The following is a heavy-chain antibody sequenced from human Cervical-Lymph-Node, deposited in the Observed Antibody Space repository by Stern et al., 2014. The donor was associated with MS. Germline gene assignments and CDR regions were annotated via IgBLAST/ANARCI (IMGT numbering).Heavy chain of an antibody. V-gene: IGHV1-69*01. Sequence: VQLLESGAEVKKPGYSVKVSCQTSGGTFSSHAINWVRQAPGQGLEWMGGVIPIFGTVDYAQQFQGRLTITADESTNTAYMELSSLRAEDTAVYYCARDQIPYYYYGMDVWGQGTTVTVSS. J-gene: IGHJ6*02. D-gene: IGHD2-21*01. CDR3: ARDQIPYYYYGMDV. CDR2: VIPIFGTV. CDR1: GGTFSSHA.